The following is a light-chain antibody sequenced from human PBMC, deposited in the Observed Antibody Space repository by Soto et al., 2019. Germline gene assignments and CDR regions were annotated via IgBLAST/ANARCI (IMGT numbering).Light chain of an antibody. J-gene: IGKJ1*01. Sequence: DIQMTESPSSLSAALGDRFTSTCLASQSISSYLNCYQQKTGKAPKLLIYAESSLHSGVPSRLSGSGSGKDFTLTISSLQPEDFATYYCQQSYSTPRTFGQVTKV. CDR3: QQSYSTPRT. V-gene: IGKV1-39*01. CDR1: QSISSY. CDR2: AES.